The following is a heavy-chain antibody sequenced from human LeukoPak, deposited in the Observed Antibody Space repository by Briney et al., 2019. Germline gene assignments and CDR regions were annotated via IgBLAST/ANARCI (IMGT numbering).Heavy chain of an antibody. CDR3: ARGGGTGEFDY. CDR2: ISSSSSIK. J-gene: IGHJ4*02. CDR1: GFTFSRYS. V-gene: IGHV3-48*01. Sequence: PGGSLRLSCAASGFTFSRYSMNWVRQAPGKGLEWVSYISSSSSIKYYADSVKGRFTISRDDAKDSLYLQMNSLRAEDTAVYYCARGGGTGEFDYWGQGTLVTVSS. D-gene: IGHD7-27*01.